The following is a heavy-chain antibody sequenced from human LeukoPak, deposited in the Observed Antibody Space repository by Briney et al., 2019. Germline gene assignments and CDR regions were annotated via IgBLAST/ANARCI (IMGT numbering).Heavy chain of an antibody. J-gene: IGHJ4*02. Sequence: PSETLSLTCTVSGDSISSYYWSWIRQPPGKGLEWIGYISNSGSTDYNPALKGRVTISVDTSKNQFSLKLSSLTGADTAVYYCARGRAWFGELSYWGQGTLVTVS. CDR2: ISNSGST. D-gene: IGHD3-10*01. CDR1: GDSISSYY. V-gene: IGHV4-59*12. CDR3: ARGRAWFGELSY.